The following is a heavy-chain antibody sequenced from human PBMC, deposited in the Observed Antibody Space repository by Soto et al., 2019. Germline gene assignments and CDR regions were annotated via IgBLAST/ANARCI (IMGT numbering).Heavy chain of an antibody. CDR1: GYTFTGYY. CDR2: INPNSGGT. D-gene: IGHD2-2*01. Sequence: QVQLVQSGAEVKKPGASVKVSCKASGYTFTGYYMHWVRQAPGQGLEWMGWINPNSGGTNYAQKFQGGVTMTRDTSISTAYMELSRLRSDDTAVYYCARDWSPYCSSTSCSEGGFDYWGQGTLVTVSS. CDR3: ARDWSPYCSSTSCSEGGFDY. V-gene: IGHV1-2*02. J-gene: IGHJ4*02.